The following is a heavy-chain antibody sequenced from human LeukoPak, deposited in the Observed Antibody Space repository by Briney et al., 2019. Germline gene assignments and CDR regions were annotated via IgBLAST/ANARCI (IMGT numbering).Heavy chain of an antibody. CDR1: GYTFASYG. J-gene: IGHJ5*02. D-gene: IGHD3-22*01. CDR3: ARSHYDSTGYYEAGWFDP. V-gene: IGHV1-18*01. Sequence: ASVKVSCKASGYTFASYGISWLRQAPGQGFEWMGWINTYSGKTNYAQRFQVRVTLTTDTSTSTAYMELRSLRSDDTAVYFCARSHYDSTGYYEAGWFDPWGQGTLVTVSS. CDR2: INTYSGKT.